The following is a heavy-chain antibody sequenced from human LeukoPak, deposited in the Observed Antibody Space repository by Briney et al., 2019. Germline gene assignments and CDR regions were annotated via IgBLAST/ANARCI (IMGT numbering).Heavy chain of an antibody. CDR2: FSGSGGSI. J-gene: IGHJ4*02. D-gene: IGHD6-13*01. CDR1: GFTFSSYA. CDR3: ATSRGSWPDYFDY. Sequence: PGGSLRLSCVASGFTFSSYAMSWVRQAPGKGLEWVSSFSGSGGSIYYADSVKGRFTISRDNAKNSLYLQMNSLRAEDTAVYYCATSRGSWPDYFDYWGQGTLVTVSS. V-gene: IGHV3-23*01.